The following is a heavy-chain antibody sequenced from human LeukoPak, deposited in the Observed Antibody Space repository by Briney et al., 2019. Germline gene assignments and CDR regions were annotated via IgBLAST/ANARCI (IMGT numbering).Heavy chain of an antibody. CDR3: ARGQFGYYYYYMDV. V-gene: IGHV1-46*01. J-gene: IGHJ6*03. D-gene: IGHD3-16*01. CDR1: GYTFTSYY. Sequence: ASVKVSCKASGYTFTSYYMRWVRQAPGQGLEWMGIINPSGGSTSYAQKLQGRVTMTTDTSTSTAYMELRSLRSDDTAVYYCARGQFGYYYYYMDVWGKGTTVTVSS. CDR2: INPSGGST.